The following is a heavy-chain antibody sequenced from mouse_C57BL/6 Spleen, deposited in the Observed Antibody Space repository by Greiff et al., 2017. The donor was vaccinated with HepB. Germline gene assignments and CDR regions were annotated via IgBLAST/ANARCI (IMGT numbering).Heavy chain of an antibody. CDR2: IDPSDSYT. CDR1: GYTFTSYW. J-gene: IGHJ1*03. CDR3: ARWRVTTWYFDV. D-gene: IGHD2-12*01. Sequence: QVQLQQPGAELVMPGASVKLSCKASGYTFTSYWMHWVKQRPGQGLEWIGEIDPSDSYTNYNQKFKGKSTLTVDKSSSTAYMQLSSLTSEDSAVYYCARWRVTTWYFDVWGTGTTVTVSS. V-gene: IGHV1-69*01.